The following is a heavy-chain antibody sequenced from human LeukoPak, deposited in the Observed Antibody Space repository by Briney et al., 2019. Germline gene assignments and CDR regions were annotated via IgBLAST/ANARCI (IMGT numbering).Heavy chain of an antibody. D-gene: IGHD3-3*01. CDR1: GDSVSSNSAA. CDR2: TYYRSKWYN. V-gene: IGHV6-1*01. Sequence: SQTLSLTCAISGDSVSSNSAAWNWIRQSPSRGLEWLGRTYYRSKWYNDYAVSVKSRITINPDTSKNQFSLQLNSVTPEDTAVYYCARSPSYETFWSGYWTTIHFDYWGQGTLVTVSS. J-gene: IGHJ4*02. CDR3: ARSPSYETFWSGYWTTIHFDY.